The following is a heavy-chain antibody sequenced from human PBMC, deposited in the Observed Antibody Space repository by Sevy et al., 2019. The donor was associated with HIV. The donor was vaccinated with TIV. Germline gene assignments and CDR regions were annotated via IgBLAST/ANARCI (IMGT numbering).Heavy chain of an antibody. Sequence: GGSLRLSCAASGFTFGSYGMHWVRQAPGKGLEWVAFISYDRSEKEYADSVKGRFTISRDKSKNTVDLQMNSLRVEDTALYYCARVRRCYYIDYWGQGTLVTVSS. D-gene: IGHD2-8*01. V-gene: IGHV3-33*01. CDR2: ISYDRSEK. CDR3: ARVRRCYYIDY. J-gene: IGHJ4*02. CDR1: GFTFGSYG.